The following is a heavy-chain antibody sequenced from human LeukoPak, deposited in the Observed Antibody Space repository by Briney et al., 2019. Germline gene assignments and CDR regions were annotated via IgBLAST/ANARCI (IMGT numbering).Heavy chain of an antibody. V-gene: IGHV3-9*01. CDR2: ISWNSGSI. CDR1: GFTFDDYA. D-gene: IGHD4-11*01. CDR3: ARGRQCDY. Sequence: GGSLRLSCAASGFTFDDYAMHWVRQAPGKGLEWVSGISWNSGSIGYAGSVKGRFTISRDNAKNSLYLQMNSLRADDTAMYYCARGRQCDYWGQGTLVTVSS. J-gene: IGHJ4*02.